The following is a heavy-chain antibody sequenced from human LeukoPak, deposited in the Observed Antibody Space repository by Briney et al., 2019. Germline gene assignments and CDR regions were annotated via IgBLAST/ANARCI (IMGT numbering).Heavy chain of an antibody. CDR1: GGTFSSYA. Sequence: SVKVSCKASGGTFSSYAISWVRQAPGQGLEWMGGIIPIFGTANYAQKFQGRVTITTDESTGTAYMELSSLRSEDTAVYYCASPVPSEEVGFDYWGQGTLVTVSS. V-gene: IGHV1-69*05. D-gene: IGHD1-26*01. CDR3: ASPVPSEEVGFDY. CDR2: IIPIFGTA. J-gene: IGHJ4*02.